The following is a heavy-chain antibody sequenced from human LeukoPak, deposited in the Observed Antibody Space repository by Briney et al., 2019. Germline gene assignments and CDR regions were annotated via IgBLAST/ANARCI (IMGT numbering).Heavy chain of an antibody. Sequence: GGSLRLSCAASGFAFRNYVIHWVRQAPGKGLEWVAVTSSDLNVKLYADSVKGRFTISRDNSRSTLYLQMNSLGPEDTAIYYCAREGYYGSGSPPSLYFDYWGQGTLVTVSS. CDR1: GFAFRNYV. D-gene: IGHD3-10*01. J-gene: IGHJ4*02. CDR2: TSSDLNVK. V-gene: IGHV3-30-3*01. CDR3: AREGYYGSGSPPSLYFDY.